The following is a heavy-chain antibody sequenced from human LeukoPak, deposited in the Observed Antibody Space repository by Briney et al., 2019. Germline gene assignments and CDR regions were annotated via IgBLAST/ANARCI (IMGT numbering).Heavy chain of an antibody. CDR2: ISGSGGST. V-gene: IGHV3-23*01. Sequence: GGSLRLSCAASGFTFSSYAMSWVRQAPGEGLEWVSAISGSGGSTYYADSVKGRFTISRDNAKNSLYLQMNSLRAEDTAVYYCARPKAKITYYDFWSGGGDYWGQGTLVTVSS. J-gene: IGHJ4*02. CDR1: GFTFSSYA. CDR3: ARPKAKITYYDFWSGGGDY. D-gene: IGHD3-3*01.